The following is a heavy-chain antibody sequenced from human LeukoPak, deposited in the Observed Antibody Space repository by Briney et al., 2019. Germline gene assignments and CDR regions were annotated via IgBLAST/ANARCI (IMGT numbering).Heavy chain of an antibody. V-gene: IGHV4-4*02. CDR3: ARGRYCSGGSCYPKYLFDY. Sequence: SGTLTLTCAVSGGSLSSSNWWSWVRQPPGKGLEWIGEIYHSGSTNYNPSLKSRVTISVDKSKNQFSLKLSSVTAADTAVYYCARGRYCSGGSCYPKYLFDYWGQGTLVTVSS. J-gene: IGHJ4*02. D-gene: IGHD2-15*01. CDR1: GGSLSSSNW. CDR2: IYHSGST.